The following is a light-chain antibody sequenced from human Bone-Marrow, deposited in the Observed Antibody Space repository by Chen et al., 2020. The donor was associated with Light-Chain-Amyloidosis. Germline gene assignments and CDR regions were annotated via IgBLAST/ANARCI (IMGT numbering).Light chain of an antibody. Sequence: SYVLTQPSSVSVAPGQTATIACVGNNIGSTSVHWYQQTPGQAPLLVVYDDSDRPSGIPERLSGSNSGNTATLTISRVEAGDEADYYCQVWDRGSDRPVFGGGTKLTVL. CDR2: DDS. V-gene: IGLV3-21*02. CDR3: QVWDRGSDRPV. CDR1: NIGSTS. J-gene: IGLJ3*02.